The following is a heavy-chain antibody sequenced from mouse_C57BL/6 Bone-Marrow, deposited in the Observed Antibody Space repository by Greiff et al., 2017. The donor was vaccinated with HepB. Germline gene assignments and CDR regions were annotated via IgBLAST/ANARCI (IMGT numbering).Heavy chain of an antibody. CDR1: GYTFTSYW. J-gene: IGHJ2*01. CDR3: AMRQLRLPYYYDY. V-gene: IGHV1-69*01. CDR2: IDPSDSYT. Sequence: VQLQQPGAELVMPGASVKLSCKASGYTFTSYWMHWVKQRPGQGLEWIGEIDPSDSYTNYNQKFKGKSTLTVDKSSSTAYMQLSSLTSEDSAVYYCAMRQLRLPYYYDYWGKGTTLTVSS. D-gene: IGHD3-2*02.